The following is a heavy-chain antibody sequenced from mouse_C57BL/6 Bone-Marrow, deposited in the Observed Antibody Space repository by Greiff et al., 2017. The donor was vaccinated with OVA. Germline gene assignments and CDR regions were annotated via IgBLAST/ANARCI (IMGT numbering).Heavy chain of an antibody. D-gene: IGHD2-5*01. V-gene: IGHV14-3*01. J-gene: IGHJ1*03. Sequence: VQLQQSVAELVRPGASVKLSCTASGFNIKNTYMHWVKQRPEQGLEWIGRIDPANGNTKYAPKFQGKATITADPSSNTAYLQLSSLTSEDTAIYYCARSRYYSNYPLWYFDVWGTGTTVTVSS. CDR1: GFNIKNTY. CDR3: ARSRYYSNYPLWYFDV. CDR2: IDPANGNT.